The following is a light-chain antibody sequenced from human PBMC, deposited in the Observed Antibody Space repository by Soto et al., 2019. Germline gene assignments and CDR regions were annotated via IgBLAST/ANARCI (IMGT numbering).Light chain of an antibody. CDR2: DVG. V-gene: IGLV2-14*03. CDR3: SSYGASSTL. CDR1: TSDIGGYNY. J-gene: IGLJ2*01. Sequence: SVLTQPASVSGSPGQSITISCTGSTSDIGGYNYVSWYQQHPGKAPKLLIYDVGYRPSGISDRFSGSKSGNTASLTISGLQPEDEADYYCSSYGASSTLFGGGTQLTVL.